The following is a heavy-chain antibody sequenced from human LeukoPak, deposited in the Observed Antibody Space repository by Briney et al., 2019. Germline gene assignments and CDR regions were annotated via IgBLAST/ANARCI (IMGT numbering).Heavy chain of an antibody. CDR1: GFTFRSCE. CDR3: ARESGLGVISPYSDY. V-gene: IGHV3-48*03. CDR2: ISSSGTKI. Sequence: GSRRLSCAASGFTFRSCEMIWVRQAPGKGLEWVSYISSSGTKIYYADSVKGRSTISRDNAKNSLYLQMNSLRAEDTAIYYCARESGLGVISPYSDYWGQGTLVTVSP. D-gene: IGHD2-21*01. J-gene: IGHJ4*02.